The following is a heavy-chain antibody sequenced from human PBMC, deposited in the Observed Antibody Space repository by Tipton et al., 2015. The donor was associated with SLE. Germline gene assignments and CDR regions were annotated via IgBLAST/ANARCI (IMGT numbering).Heavy chain of an antibody. J-gene: IGHJ4*02. CDR2: IKQDGSAK. V-gene: IGHV3-7*01. D-gene: IGHD7-27*01. CDR1: GFTFNNYG. CDR3: TGHWG. Sequence: SLRLSCVASGFTFNNYGMHWVRQAPGKGLEWVANIKQDGSAKNYVDSVKGRFIISRDNAKNSLYLQMNSLRSEDTAVYYCTGHWGWGQGTLVTVSA.